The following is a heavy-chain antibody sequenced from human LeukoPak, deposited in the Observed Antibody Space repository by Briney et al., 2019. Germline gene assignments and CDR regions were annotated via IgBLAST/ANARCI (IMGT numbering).Heavy chain of an antibody. CDR2: IYYSGST. CDR3: ARGPYVVVITKMPYYFDY. J-gene: IGHJ4*02. CDR1: GGSISSYY. Sequence: PSETLSLTCTVSGGSISSYYWSWIRQPPGKGLEWIGYIYYSGSTNYNPSLKSRVTISVDTSKNQFSLKLSSVTAADTAVYYCARGPYVVVITKMPYYFDYWGQGTLVTVSS. D-gene: IGHD3-22*01. V-gene: IGHV4-59*12.